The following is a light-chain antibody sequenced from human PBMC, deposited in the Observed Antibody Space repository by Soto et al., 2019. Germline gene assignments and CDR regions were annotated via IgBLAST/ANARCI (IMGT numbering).Light chain of an antibody. CDR3: QQYGGSAT. CDR1: QSVHSRY. J-gene: IGKJ1*01. Sequence: EIVLTQSPGTLSLSPGERATLSCRASQSVHSRYLAWYQQKPDQAPRLLIYGASSRATGVPDRFSGSGSGTDFTLTISRLEPEDFAVYYCQQYGGSATFGQGTKVEIK. CDR2: GAS. V-gene: IGKV3-20*01.